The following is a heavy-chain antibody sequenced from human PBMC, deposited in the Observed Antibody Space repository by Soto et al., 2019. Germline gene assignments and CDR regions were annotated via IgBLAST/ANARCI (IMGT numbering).Heavy chain of an antibody. CDR2: ISDSGSIT. CDR3: AKRGEFGTYYFAS. V-gene: IGHV3-23*01. Sequence: GGSLRLSYAASGFTFSSYSMSWVRQAPGKGLQWVSSISDSGSITSYADSVKGRFTISRDNSKNTLYLQMHSLRAEDTAVYYCAKRGEFGTYYFASWGQGTLVTVSS. CDR1: GFTFSSYS. D-gene: IGHD3-10*01. J-gene: IGHJ4*02.